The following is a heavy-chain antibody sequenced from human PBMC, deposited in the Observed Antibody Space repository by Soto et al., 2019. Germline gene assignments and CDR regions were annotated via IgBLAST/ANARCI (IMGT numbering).Heavy chain of an antibody. D-gene: IGHD2-8*01. CDR1: GGSFSGYY. J-gene: IGHJ5*02. CDR3: ASSWSSSSFDP. Sequence: SETLSLTCAVYGGSFSGYYWSWIRQPPGKGLEWIGEINHSGSTNYNPSLKSRVTISVDTSKNQFSLKLSSVTAADTAVYYCASSWSSSSFDPWGQGTLVTVSS. V-gene: IGHV4-34*01. CDR2: INHSGST.